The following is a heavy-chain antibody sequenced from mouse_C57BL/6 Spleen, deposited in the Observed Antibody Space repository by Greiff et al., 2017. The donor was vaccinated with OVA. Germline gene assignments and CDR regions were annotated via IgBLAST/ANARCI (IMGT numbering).Heavy chain of an antibody. CDR3: ARRASYYFDY. V-gene: IGHV1-69*01. Sequence: QVQLQQPGAELVMPGASVKLSCKASGYTFTSYWMHWVKQRPGQGLEWIGEIDPSDSYTNYNQKFKGKSTLTVDKSSSTAYMQLSSLTSEDSAGYYCARRASYYFDYWGKGTTLTVSS. J-gene: IGHJ2*01. CDR2: IDPSDSYT. D-gene: IGHD3-1*01. CDR1: GYTFTSYW.